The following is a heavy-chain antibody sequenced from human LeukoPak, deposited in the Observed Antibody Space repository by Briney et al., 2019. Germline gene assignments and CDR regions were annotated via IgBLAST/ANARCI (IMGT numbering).Heavy chain of an antibody. CDR2: ISGSGGST. D-gene: IGHD3-10*01. J-gene: IGHJ4*02. Sequence: PGGSLRLSCAASGFTFSSYAMSWVRQAPGKGLEWVSAISGSGGSTYYADSVKGRFTISRDNSKNTLYLQMNSLGAEDTAVYYCAKDRVVRGASKFDYWGQGTLVTVSS. V-gene: IGHV3-23*01. CDR1: GFTFSSYA. CDR3: AKDRVVRGASKFDY.